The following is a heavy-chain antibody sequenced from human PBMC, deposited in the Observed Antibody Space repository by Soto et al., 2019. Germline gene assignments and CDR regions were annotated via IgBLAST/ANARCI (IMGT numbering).Heavy chain of an antibody. Sequence: PSETLSLTCTVSGGSISNYFWSWMRQPPGKGLEWIGCIYYSGSTYYNPSLKSRVTISVDTSKNQFSLKLSSVTAADTAVYYCARRGYYGSGSYPRPQGFDPWGQGTLVTVSS. J-gene: IGHJ5*02. V-gene: IGHV4-59*04. CDR1: GGSISNYF. D-gene: IGHD3-10*01. CDR2: IYYSGST. CDR3: ARRGYYGSGSYPRPQGFDP.